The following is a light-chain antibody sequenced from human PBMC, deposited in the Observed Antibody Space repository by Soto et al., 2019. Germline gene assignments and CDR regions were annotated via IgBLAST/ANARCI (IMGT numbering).Light chain of an antibody. CDR1: QSVSSN. J-gene: IGKJ1*01. V-gene: IGKV3-20*01. CDR3: QQYGSSHPWT. CDR2: GAS. Sequence: EILITQSPATLSVSPGERATLSCRASQSVSSNLAWYQQKPGQAPRLLIYGASSRATGIPDRFSGSGSGTDFTLTISRLEPEDFALYYCQQYGSSHPWTFGQGTKVDIK.